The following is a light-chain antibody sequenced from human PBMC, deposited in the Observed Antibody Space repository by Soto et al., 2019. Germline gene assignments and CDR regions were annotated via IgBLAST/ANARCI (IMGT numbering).Light chain of an antibody. V-gene: IGKV3-20*01. Sequence: EIVLTQSPGTLSLSPGERATLSCRASQSVSSSYLAWYQQKPGQAPRLLIYGASSRATGIPDRFSGSGSGTDFPLTISRLEPEDFAVYYCQQYGRSPPMYTFGQGTKLEIK. CDR3: QQYGRSPPMYT. CDR2: GAS. CDR1: QSVSSSY. J-gene: IGKJ2*01.